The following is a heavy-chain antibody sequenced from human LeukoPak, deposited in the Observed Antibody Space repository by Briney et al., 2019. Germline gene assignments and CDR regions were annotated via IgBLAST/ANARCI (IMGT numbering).Heavy chain of an antibody. V-gene: IGHV1-2*02. Sequence: ASVKVSCKASGYSFTGYFIHWVRQAPGQGLEWMGGIDPNSGDTKYAQKFQGRVSMPRDTSTRTAYMELSRLRSDDTAVYFCARSGSTGYSLDYWGQGTLVTVSS. CDR1: GYSFTGYF. CDR2: IDPNSGDT. D-gene: IGHD3-22*01. J-gene: IGHJ4*02. CDR3: ARSGSTGYSLDY.